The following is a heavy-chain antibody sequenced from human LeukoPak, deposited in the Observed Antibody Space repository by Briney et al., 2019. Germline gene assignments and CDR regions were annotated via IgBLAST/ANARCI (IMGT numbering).Heavy chain of an antibody. J-gene: IGHJ5*02. CDR1: GYTFTSYG. CDR3: ARDCHYPSPCYIVGATTYWFDP. V-gene: IGHV1-18*01. Sequence: ASVKVSCKASGYTFTSYGISWVRQAPGQGLEWMGWTSAYNGNTNYAQKLQGRVTMTTDTSTSTAYMELRSLRSDDTAVYYCARDCHYPSPCYIVGATTYWFDPWGQGTLVTVSS. D-gene: IGHD1-26*01. CDR2: TSAYNGNT.